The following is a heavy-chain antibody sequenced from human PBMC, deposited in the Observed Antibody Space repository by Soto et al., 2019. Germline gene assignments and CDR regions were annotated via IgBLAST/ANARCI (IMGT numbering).Heavy chain of an antibody. CDR2: IYYSGST. Sequence: SETLSLTCTVSGGSISSSSYYWGWIRQPPGKGLEWIGSIYYSGSTYYNPSLKSRVTISVDTSKNQFSLKLSSVTAADTAVYYGARLFLVGGVALDYWGKGTLVTFSS. D-gene: IGHD3-10*01. CDR1: GGSISSSSYY. J-gene: IGHJ4*02. V-gene: IGHV4-39*01. CDR3: ARLFLVGGVALDY.